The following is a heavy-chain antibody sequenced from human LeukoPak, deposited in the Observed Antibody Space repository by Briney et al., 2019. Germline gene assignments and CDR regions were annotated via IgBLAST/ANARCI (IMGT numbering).Heavy chain of an antibody. CDR1: GGTFSSYA. CDR3: ARGSGLRFLEWLFPNDP. Sequence: GSSVKVSCKASGGTFSSYAISWVRQAPGQGPEWMGGIIPIFGTANYAQKFQGRVTITTDESTSTAYMELSSLRSEDTAVYYCARGSGLRFLEWLFPNDPWGQGTLVTVSS. CDR2: IIPIFGTA. V-gene: IGHV1-69*05. D-gene: IGHD3-3*01. J-gene: IGHJ5*02.